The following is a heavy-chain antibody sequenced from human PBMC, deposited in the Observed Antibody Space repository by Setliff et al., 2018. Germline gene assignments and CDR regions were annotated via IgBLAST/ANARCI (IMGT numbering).Heavy chain of an antibody. CDR3: ARGARLYETDHHYYGWLDP. D-gene: IGHD3-22*01. CDR1: GFTFSTYW. J-gene: IGHJ5*02. Sequence: PGGSLRLSCAASGFTFSTYWMSWVRQTPGKGLEWVANIKQDGSDIKYVDSVKGRFTISRDNAKNSLYLQMNNLRAEETAVYHCARGARLYETDHHYYGWLDPWGQGTLVTVSS. CDR2: IKQDGSDI. V-gene: IGHV3-7*04.